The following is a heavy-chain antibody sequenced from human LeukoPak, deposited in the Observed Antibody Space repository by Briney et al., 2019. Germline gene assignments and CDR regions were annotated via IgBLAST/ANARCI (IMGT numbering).Heavy chain of an antibody. CDR3: ARACGGGSCYYYYGMDV. Sequence: TLSLTCTVSGGSISSGGYYWSWIRQHPGKGLEWIGYIYYSGSTYYNPSLKSRVTISVDTSKNQFSLKLSSVTAADTAVYYCARACGGGSCYYYYGMDVWGQGTTVTVSS. CDR1: GGSISSGGYY. V-gene: IGHV4-31*03. D-gene: IGHD2-15*01. J-gene: IGHJ6*02. CDR2: IYYSGST.